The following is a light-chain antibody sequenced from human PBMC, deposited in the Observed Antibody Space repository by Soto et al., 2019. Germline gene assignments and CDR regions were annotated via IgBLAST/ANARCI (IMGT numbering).Light chain of an antibody. J-gene: IGKJ1*01. V-gene: IGKV3-20*01. CDR3: QQYGSSPQT. CDR1: QSVISSS. Sequence: EIVLTQSPGTLSLSPGERATLSCRASQSVISSSLAWYQQKPGQAPGLLIYGASTRATGVPDRFSGSGSGTDFTLTISRLEPEYFAVYYCQQYGSSPQTFGQGTKVEIK. CDR2: GAS.